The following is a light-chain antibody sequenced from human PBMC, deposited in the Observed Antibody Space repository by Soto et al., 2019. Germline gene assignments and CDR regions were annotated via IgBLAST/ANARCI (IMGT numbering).Light chain of an antibody. J-gene: IGKJ3*01. V-gene: IGKV3-20*01. CDR2: ATS. CDR1: QILSNRY. Sequence: EILLTQSPGTLSLSPGERAILSCRASQILSNRYLAWYQQMPGRAPRLLIQATSSRAAVIPDRFSGSGSGTDFTLTINRLEPEDFAVYYCHHYDTSPPFPFGPGTRVDI. CDR3: HHYDTSPPFP.